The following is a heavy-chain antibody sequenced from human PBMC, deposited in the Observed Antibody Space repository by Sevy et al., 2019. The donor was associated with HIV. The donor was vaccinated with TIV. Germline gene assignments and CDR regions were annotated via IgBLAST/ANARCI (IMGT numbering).Heavy chain of an antibody. CDR1: EYPFTTYS. CDR2: LRPNSGET. V-gene: IGHV1-8*01. Sequence: ASVKVSCKATEYPFTTYSIDWFRQVAGRGFEWLGWLRPNSGETAYPPSFQGRLTFTRDSSISTAYMELSNLTTDDTAINCGRWGGESMDRFDVWGRGTMVTVSS. CDR3: RWGGESMDRFDV. J-gene: IGHJ3*01. D-gene: IGHD1-20*01.